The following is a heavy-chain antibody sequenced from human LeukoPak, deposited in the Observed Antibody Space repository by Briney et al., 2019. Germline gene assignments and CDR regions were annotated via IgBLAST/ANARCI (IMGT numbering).Heavy chain of an antibody. V-gene: IGHV1-8*03. CDR2: MNPNSGNT. Sequence: ASVKVSCKASGYTFTSYDINWVRQATGQGLEWMGWMNPNSGNTGYAQKFQGRVTITRNTSISTAYMELSSLRSEDTAVYYCARGLGYCSSTSCYSDAFDIWGQGTMVTVSS. CDR1: GYTFTSYD. J-gene: IGHJ3*02. D-gene: IGHD2-2*02. CDR3: ARGLGYCSSTSCYSDAFDI.